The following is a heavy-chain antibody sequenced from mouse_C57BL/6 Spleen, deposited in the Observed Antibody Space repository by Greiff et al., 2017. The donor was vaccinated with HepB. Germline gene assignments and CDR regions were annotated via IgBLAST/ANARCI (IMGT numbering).Heavy chain of an antibody. D-gene: IGHD1-1*01. Sequence: EVHLVESGGGLVKPGGSLKLSCAASGFTFSDYGMHWVRQAPEKGLEWVAYISSGSSTIYYADTVKGRFTISRDNAKNTLFLQMTSLRSEDTAMYYCARSLITTVVDYYAMDYWGQGTSVTVSS. CDR3: ARSLITTVVDYYAMDY. J-gene: IGHJ4*01. CDR1: GFTFSDYG. CDR2: ISSGSSTI. V-gene: IGHV5-17*01.